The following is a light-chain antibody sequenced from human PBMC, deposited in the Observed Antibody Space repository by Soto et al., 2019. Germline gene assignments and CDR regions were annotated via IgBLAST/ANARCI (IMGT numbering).Light chain of an antibody. CDR3: SSYAGSNNFKV. V-gene: IGLV2-8*01. CDR1: SSDVGAYNY. Sequence: QSALTQPPSASGSPGQSLTISCTGTSSDVGAYNYVSWYQQHPGKAPKLMIYEVSKRPSGVPDRFSGSKSGNTASLTVSGLQGEDEADYYCSSYAGSNNFKVFGPGTKLTVL. CDR2: EVS. J-gene: IGLJ1*01.